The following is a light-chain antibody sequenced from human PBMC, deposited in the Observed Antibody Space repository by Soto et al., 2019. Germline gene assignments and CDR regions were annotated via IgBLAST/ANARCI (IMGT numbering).Light chain of an antibody. V-gene: IGLV4-69*01. CDR1: SGHSNYA. Sequence: QSVLTQSPSASASLGASVKLTCTLSSGHSNYAIAWHQQQSEKGPRYLMKLNSDGSHSKGDGIPDRFSGSSSGAERYLTISRLQSEDEADYYCQTWGSGIAVFGGGTKLTVL. J-gene: IGLJ2*01. CDR2: LNSDGSH. CDR3: QTWGSGIAV.